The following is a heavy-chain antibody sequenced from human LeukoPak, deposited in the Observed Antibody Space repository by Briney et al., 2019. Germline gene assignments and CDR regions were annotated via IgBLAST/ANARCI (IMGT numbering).Heavy chain of an antibody. CDR1: GFTFSTC. V-gene: IGHV3-33*01. J-gene: IGHJ4*02. CDR3: ARGEIYSYGSSDY. CDR2: IYYDGSKK. D-gene: IGHD5-18*01. Sequence: GRSLRLSCAASGFTFSTCMHWVRQAPGNGLEWVAVIYYDGSKKYYTDSVRGRFTISRDDSKNMLYIQMNRLRVEDTAVYYCARGEIYSYGSSDYWGQGTLVTVSS.